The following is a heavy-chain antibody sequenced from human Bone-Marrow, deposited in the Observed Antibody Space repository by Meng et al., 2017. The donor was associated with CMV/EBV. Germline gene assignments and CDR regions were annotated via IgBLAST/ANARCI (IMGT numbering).Heavy chain of an antibody. V-gene: IGHV3-23*01. J-gene: IGHJ4*02. CDR2: ISSSGGST. CDR1: GFSFSSYA. Sequence: ASSGFSFSSYAMGWLRQAPGRVLELVSTISSSGGSTYYADSVKGRFTISSDNSKNTLYLQMNSLTAEDTAVYYCAKGGGVVTLFDYWGQGTLVTVSS. CDR3: AKGGGVVTLFDY. D-gene: IGHD3-3*01.